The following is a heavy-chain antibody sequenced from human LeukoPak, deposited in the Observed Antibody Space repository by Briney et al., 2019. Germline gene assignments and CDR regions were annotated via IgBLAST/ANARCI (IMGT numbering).Heavy chain of an antibody. CDR2: MNPNSGNT. V-gene: IGHV1-8*01. D-gene: IGHD2-8*01. Sequence: ASVRVSCKASGYTFTSYDINWVRQATGQGLEWMGWMNPNSGNTGYAQKFQGRVTMTRNTSISTAYMELSSLRSEDTAVYYCGRGRGNGRPENYFDYWGQGTLVTVSS. CDR1: GYTFTSYD. CDR3: GRGRGNGRPENYFDY. J-gene: IGHJ4*02.